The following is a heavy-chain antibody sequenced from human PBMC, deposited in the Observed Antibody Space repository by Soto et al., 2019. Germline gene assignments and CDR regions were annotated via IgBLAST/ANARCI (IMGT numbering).Heavy chain of an antibody. V-gene: IGHV4-4*07. J-gene: IGHJ4*02. Sequence: SETLSLTSSVSGGSINSYWWSLIRQPAGKGLEWIGRVYSSGTTDYNPSLNSRATLSVETSKNQFSLKLSSVTAADTAVYYCARDIGSYAYGEGYWGQGIQVTVSS. CDR3: ARDIGSYAYGEGY. D-gene: IGHD3-10*01. CDR2: VYSSGTT. CDR1: GGSINSYW.